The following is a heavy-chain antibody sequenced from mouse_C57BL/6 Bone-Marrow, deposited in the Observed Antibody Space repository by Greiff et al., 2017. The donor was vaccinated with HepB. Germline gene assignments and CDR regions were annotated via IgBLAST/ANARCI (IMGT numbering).Heavy chain of an antibody. CDR2: ISSGSSTI. Sequence: EVKLVASGGGLVKPGGSLKLSCAASGFTFSDYGMHWVRQAPEKGLEWVGYISSGSSTIYYADKVKGRFTITRDNAKNTLFLQMTSLRSEDTAMYYCARGNDYGYAMDYWGQGTSVTVSS. CDR3: ARGNDYGYAMDY. J-gene: IGHJ4*01. CDR1: GFTFSDYG. V-gene: IGHV5-17*01. D-gene: IGHD2-4*01.